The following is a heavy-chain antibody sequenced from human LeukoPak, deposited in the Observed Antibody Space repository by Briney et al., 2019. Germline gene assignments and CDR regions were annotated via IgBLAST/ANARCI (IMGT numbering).Heavy chain of an antibody. CDR3: ARGKAGYCSSTSCHLYYYYYMDV. CDR1: GGSISSYY. D-gene: IGHD2-2*01. Sequence: PSETLSLTCTVSGGSISSYYWSWIRQPAGKGLEWIGRIYTSGSTNYNPSLKSRVTMSVDTSKNQFSVKLSSVTAADTAVYYCARGKAGYCSSTSCHLYYYYYMDVWGKGTTVTVSS. CDR2: IYTSGST. J-gene: IGHJ6*03. V-gene: IGHV4-4*07.